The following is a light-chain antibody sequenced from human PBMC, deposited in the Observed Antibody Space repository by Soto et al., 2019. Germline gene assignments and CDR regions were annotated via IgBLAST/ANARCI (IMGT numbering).Light chain of an antibody. CDR3: QYSGSSPPWT. J-gene: IGKJ1*01. CDR2: GAA. Sequence: EIVLTQSPGTLSLSPGEGATLSCRASQSVSSNYLAWYQQKPGQAPRLLIYGAANRATGIPDRFSGSGSGTDFTLTISRLEPEEFAVYYGQYSGSSPPWTFGQGTKVEIK. V-gene: IGKV3-20*01. CDR1: QSVSSNY.